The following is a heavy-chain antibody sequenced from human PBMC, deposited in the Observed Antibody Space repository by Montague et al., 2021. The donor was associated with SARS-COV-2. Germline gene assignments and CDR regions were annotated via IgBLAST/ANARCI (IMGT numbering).Heavy chain of an antibody. CDR1: GFTFSSYW. D-gene: IGHD1-26*01. J-gene: IGHJ6*02. CDR3: ARDIRIVGATGGMDV. Sequence: SLILSCAASGFTFSSYWMSWVRQTPVKGLEWVANTKPDGGEKHYXDSVKGRFTISRDDATNSLNLQMHSLRAEDTALYYCARDIRIVGATGGMDVWGQGTTVIVSS. CDR2: TKPDGGEK. V-gene: IGHV3-7*03.